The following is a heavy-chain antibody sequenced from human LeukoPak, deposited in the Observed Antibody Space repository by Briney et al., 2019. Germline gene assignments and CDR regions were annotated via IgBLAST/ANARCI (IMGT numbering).Heavy chain of an antibody. V-gene: IGHV4-39*07. CDR2: IFYSGST. D-gene: IGHD3-22*01. CDR1: GGSISSSSYY. J-gene: IGHJ4*02. CDR3: ARVTGYMIEDYFDY. Sequence: PSETLSLTCTVSGGSISSSSYYWGWIRQPPGKGLEWIGSIFYSGSTYYNPSLKSRVTISVGTSNNQFSLKLSSVTAADTAVYYCARVTGYMIEDYFDYWGQGTLVTVSS.